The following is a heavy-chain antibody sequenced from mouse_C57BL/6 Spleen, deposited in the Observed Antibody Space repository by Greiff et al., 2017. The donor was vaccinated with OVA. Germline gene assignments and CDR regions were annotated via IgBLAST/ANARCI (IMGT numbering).Heavy chain of an antibody. CDR3: ARDRFEHYFDD. Sequence: EVQLQQSGPELVKPGASVKISCKASGYTFTDYYMNWVKQSHGKSLEWIGDINPNNGGTSYNQKFKGKATLTVDKSSSTAYMELRSLTSEDSAVYYCARDRFEHYFDDWGQGTTLTVSS. CDR1: GYTFTDYY. CDR2: INPNNGGT. J-gene: IGHJ2*01. V-gene: IGHV1-26*01.